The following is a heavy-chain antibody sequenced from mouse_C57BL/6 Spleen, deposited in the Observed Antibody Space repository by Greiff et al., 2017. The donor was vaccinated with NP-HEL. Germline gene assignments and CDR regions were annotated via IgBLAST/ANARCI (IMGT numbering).Heavy chain of an antibody. Sequence: QVQLQQSGPELVKPGASVKISCKASGYAFSSSWMNWVKQRPGKGLEWIGRIYPGDGDTNYNGKFKGKATLTADKSSSTAYMQLSSLTSEDSAVYFCASAGYYDYDERFAYWGQGTLVTVSA. CDR1: GYAFSSSW. D-gene: IGHD2-4*01. V-gene: IGHV1-82*01. J-gene: IGHJ3*01. CDR3: ASAGYYDYDERFAY. CDR2: IYPGDGDT.